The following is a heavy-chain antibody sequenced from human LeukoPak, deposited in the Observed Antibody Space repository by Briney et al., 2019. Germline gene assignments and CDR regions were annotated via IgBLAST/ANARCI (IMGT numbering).Heavy chain of an antibody. Sequence: ASVKVSCKASGYTFSSYAISWVRQAPGLGLEWMGWISTYNDNRNYAQNFQGRVTMATDTSTSTAYMELRSLRSDDTAVYYCARGVRCSGGSCAFDIWGQGTMVTVPS. CDR1: GYTFSSYA. J-gene: IGHJ3*02. CDR2: ISTYNDNR. V-gene: IGHV1-18*01. D-gene: IGHD2-15*01. CDR3: ARGVRCSGGSCAFDI.